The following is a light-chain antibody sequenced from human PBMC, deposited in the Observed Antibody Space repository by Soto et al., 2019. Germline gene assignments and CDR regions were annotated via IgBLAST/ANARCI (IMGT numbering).Light chain of an antibody. Sequence: QSALTQPRSVSGSPGQSVTISFTGTSSDVGGYNYVSWYQQHPGKAPQLMIYDVSKRPSGVPGRFSGSKSGNTASLTISGLQAEDEADYYCCSYAGSYTDVFGTGTELAV. CDR3: CSYAGSYTDV. V-gene: IGLV2-11*01. J-gene: IGLJ1*01. CDR1: SSDVGGYNY. CDR2: DVS.